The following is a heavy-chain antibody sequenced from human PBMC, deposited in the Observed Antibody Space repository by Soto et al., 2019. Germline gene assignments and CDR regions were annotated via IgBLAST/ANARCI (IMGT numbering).Heavy chain of an antibody. D-gene: IGHD6-6*01. V-gene: IGHV4-59*01. Sequence: SETLSLTCTVSGVSISSYYWSWIRQPPGKGLEWIGYISNTGNTNYNPSLTSRVTISVDTSKNQFSLRLSSVTSVDTATYYCARSQRVHSYSSRWVTYFDYWGQGTLVTVSS. CDR2: ISNTGNT. CDR3: ARSQRVHSYSSRWVTYFDY. CDR1: GVSISSYY. J-gene: IGHJ4*02.